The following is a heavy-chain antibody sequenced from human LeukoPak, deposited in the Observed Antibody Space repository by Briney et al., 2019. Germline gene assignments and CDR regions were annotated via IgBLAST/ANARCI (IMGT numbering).Heavy chain of an antibody. CDR2: IHYSGST. CDR1: GAFISSGGYY. V-gene: IGHV4-31*03. Sequence: SETLSLTCTVSGAFISSGGYYWSWIPQNPGRGLEWIGFIHYSGSTYYNPSLKSRVTMSLDTSKNWISLKMTSVTAADTAVYYCARDRGYCNSGNCYAIGFDYWGQGTPVTVSS. J-gene: IGHJ4*02. D-gene: IGHD2-15*01. CDR3: ARDRGYCNSGNCYAIGFDY.